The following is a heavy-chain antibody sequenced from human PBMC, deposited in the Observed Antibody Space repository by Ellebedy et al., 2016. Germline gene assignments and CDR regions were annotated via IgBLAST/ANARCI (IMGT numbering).Heavy chain of an antibody. D-gene: IGHD3-3*01. CDR2: IYSGGTT. CDR3: ARDWSFDT. V-gene: IGHV3-53*01. Sequence: GESLKISCAASGFTVSSIYMNWVRQAPGKGLEWVSVIYSGGTTYYTDSVKGRFTISRDNSKNTLYLQMNSLRAEDTAVYYCARDWSFDTWGQGTLVTVSS. CDR1: GFTVSSIY. J-gene: IGHJ3*02.